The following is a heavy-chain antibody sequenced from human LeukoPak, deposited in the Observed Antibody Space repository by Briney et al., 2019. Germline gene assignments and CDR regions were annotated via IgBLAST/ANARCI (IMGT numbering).Heavy chain of an antibody. D-gene: IGHD6-13*01. CDR3: ARERVAGYYFDY. V-gene: IGHV1-69*05. CDR1: GGTFSSYA. Sequence: ASVKVSCKASGGTFSSYAISWVRQAPGQGLEWMGGIIPIFGTANYAQKFQGRVTITTDESTGTAYTELSSLRSEDTAVYYCARERVAGYYFDYWGQGTLVTVSS. CDR2: IIPIFGTA. J-gene: IGHJ4*02.